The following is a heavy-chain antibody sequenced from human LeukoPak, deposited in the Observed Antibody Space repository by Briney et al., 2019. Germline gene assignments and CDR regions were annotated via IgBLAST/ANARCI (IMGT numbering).Heavy chain of an antibody. CDR3: ARDQDTAMVQFDS. Sequence: ASVKVSCKASGYTFTGYYMHWVRQAPGQGLEWMGWINPNSGGTNYAQKFQGRVTMTRDTSISTAYMELSSLRSDDTAVYYCARDQDTAMVQFDSWGQGTLLTVSS. J-gene: IGHJ4*02. V-gene: IGHV1-2*02. CDR2: INPNSGGT. CDR1: GYTFTGYY. D-gene: IGHD5-18*01.